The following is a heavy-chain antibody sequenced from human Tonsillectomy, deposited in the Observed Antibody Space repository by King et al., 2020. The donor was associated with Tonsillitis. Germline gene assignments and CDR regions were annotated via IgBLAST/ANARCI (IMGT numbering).Heavy chain of an antibody. J-gene: IGHJ5*02. D-gene: IGHD2-21*02. Sequence: VQLVESGGGLVKPGGSLRLSCAASGFSFSTYTMHWVRQAPGKGLEWVSTIRNNNYIYYADLVKGRFTISRDNAENSLHLQMNSLRAEDTAVYYCARDWVTHTPGFDPWGQGTLVTVSS. CDR1: GFSFSTYT. CDR2: IRNNNYI. CDR3: ARDWVTHTPGFDP. V-gene: IGHV3-21*01.